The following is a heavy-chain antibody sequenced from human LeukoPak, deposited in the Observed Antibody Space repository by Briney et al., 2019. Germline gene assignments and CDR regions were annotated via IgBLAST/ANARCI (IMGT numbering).Heavy chain of an antibody. D-gene: IGHD3-10*01. CDR2: IIPIFGTA. CDR3: ARDMYYYGSGSYYNFYYFDY. Sequence: SVKVSCKASGGTFSSYAISWVRQAPEQGLEWMGGIIPIFGTANYAQKFQGRVTITTDESTSTAYMELSSLRSEDTAVYYCARDMYYYGSGSYYNFYYFDYWGQGTLVTVSS. V-gene: IGHV1-69*05. CDR1: GGTFSSYA. J-gene: IGHJ4*02.